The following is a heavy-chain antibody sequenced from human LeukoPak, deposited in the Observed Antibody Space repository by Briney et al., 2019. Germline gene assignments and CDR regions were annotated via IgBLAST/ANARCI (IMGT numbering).Heavy chain of an antibody. CDR1: GGSISGSW. Sequence: PSETLSLTCTVSGGSISGSWWSWIRQPAGKGLEWIGRLHADGDTNYNPSLKSRITMSLDAPGNQFPLKLTAVTAADTAVYFCARAPSGCGGTCAFDYWGQGILVTVSS. J-gene: IGHJ4*02. D-gene: IGHD2-15*01. V-gene: IGHV4-4*07. CDR3: ARAPSGCGGTCAFDY. CDR2: LHADGDT.